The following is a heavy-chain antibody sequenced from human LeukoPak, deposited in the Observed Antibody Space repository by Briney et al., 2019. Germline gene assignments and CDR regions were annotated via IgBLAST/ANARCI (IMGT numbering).Heavy chain of an antibody. D-gene: IGHD6-13*01. Sequence: GGSVRLSCAASGFTFSSHGMHWVRQAPGKGLEWVAVISYDGSNKYYADSVKGRFSISRDNAKNSLYLQMNSLRAEDTAVYYRARDQDFATAGSKGFDYWGQGTLVTVSS. J-gene: IGHJ4*02. CDR2: ISYDGSNK. CDR1: GFTFSSHG. V-gene: IGHV3-30*03. CDR3: ARDQDFATAGSKGFDY.